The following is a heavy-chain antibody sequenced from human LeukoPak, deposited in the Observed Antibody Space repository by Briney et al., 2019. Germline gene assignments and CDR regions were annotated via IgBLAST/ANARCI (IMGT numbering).Heavy chain of an antibody. Sequence: SETLSLTCTVSGGSVSSGSYYWSWIRQPPGKGLEWIGYIYYSGSAKYNPSLESRVTISVDTSKNQLSLKLTSVTAADTAVYYCARGFGDWGLSWFDPWGQGTLVTVSS. CDR3: ARGFGDWGLSWFDP. D-gene: IGHD3-10*01. V-gene: IGHV4-61*01. J-gene: IGHJ5*02. CDR2: IYYSGSA. CDR1: GGSVSSGSYY.